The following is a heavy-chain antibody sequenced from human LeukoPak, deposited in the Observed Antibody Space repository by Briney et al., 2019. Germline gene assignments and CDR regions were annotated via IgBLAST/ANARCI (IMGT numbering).Heavy chain of an antibody. J-gene: IGHJ3*02. CDR1: GGTFSSYA. Sequence: SVKVSCKASGGTFSSYAISWVRQAPGQGLEWMGGIIPVFGTKRHAQKFQGRVTISTDESTSTAYMELSSLRSEDMAVYYCARGRVPSTNFVDAFDIWGQGTMVSVSS. D-gene: IGHD2/OR15-2a*01. CDR2: IIPVFGTK. V-gene: IGHV1-69*05. CDR3: ARGRVPSTNFVDAFDI.